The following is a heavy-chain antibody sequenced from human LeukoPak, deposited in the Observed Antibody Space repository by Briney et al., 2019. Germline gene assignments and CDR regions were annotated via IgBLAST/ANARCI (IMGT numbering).Heavy chain of an antibody. CDR3: ARHGRGVAARPNYFDY. Sequence: GEPLKISCKGSGYSFTNYWIGWVRQMPGKGLEWMGMIYPDDSDTRYSPSFEGQVIISGDKSISTAYLQWSSLKASDTAMYYCARHGRGVAARPNYFDYWGQGTLVTVSS. V-gene: IGHV5-51*01. CDR1: GYSFTNYW. J-gene: IGHJ4*02. D-gene: IGHD6-6*01. CDR2: IYPDDSDT.